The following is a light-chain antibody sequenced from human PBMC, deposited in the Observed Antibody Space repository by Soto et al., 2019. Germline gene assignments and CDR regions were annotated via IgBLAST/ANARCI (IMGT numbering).Light chain of an antibody. Sequence: DIVMTQSPLSLPVTPGEPASISCRSSQSLLHSNGYNFLDWYLQKPGQSPQLLIYLGSNRASGVPDRFSGSGSGTDFTLKLSRVETEDVGVYYCMQALQTPWTFGQGTKVEIK. CDR3: MQALQTPWT. J-gene: IGKJ1*01. CDR1: QSLLHSNGYNF. CDR2: LGS. V-gene: IGKV2-28*01.